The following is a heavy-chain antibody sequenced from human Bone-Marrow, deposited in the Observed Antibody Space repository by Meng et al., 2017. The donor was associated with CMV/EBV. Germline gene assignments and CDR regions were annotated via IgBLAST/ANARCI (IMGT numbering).Heavy chain of an antibody. CDR3: AHRITYYRGAFDF. J-gene: IGHJ4*02. D-gene: IGHD3-3*01. V-gene: IGHV2-5*02. Sequence: ITLKESGPTPMNPTQTLTVTCTVSGFSLSTTGVGVAWIRKPPGKALEWLALNYWDDDKRYSPSLKNRLTITKDTSKNQVILTMTNMDPVDTGTYYCAHRITYYRGAFDFWGQGTLVTVSS. CDR1: GFSLSTTGVG. CDR2: NYWDDDK.